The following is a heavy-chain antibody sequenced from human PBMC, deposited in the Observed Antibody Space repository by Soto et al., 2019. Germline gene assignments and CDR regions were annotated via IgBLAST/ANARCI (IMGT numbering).Heavy chain of an antibody. CDR1: GDTFNFYS. V-gene: IGHV1-69*02. D-gene: IGHD3-10*01. Sequence: QVQLVQSGAEVKRPGSSVKVSGKASGDTFNFYSINWVRQAPGLGLEWMGRVNPIVSMSNYAQKFQGRVTMTKNKSTSTAYMELSSLRSEDTAIYYCASSYGSGYRAFDYWGQGALVTVSS. J-gene: IGHJ4*02. CDR2: VNPIVSMS. CDR3: ASSYGSGYRAFDY.